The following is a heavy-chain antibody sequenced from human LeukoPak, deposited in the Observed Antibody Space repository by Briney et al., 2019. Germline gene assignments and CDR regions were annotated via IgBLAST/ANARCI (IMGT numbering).Heavy chain of an antibody. CDR3: ATGTTGTTYFGNYYYGMDV. CDR1: GGTFTSYG. CDR2: ISAYNGNT. V-gene: IGHV1-18*01. J-gene: IGHJ6*02. D-gene: IGHD1-1*01. Sequence: ASVKVSCKASGGTFTSYGISWVRQAPGQGLEWMGWISAYNGNTNYAQKLQGRVTMTTDTSTSTAYMELRSLRSDDTAVYYCATGTTGTTYFGNYYYGMDVWGQGTTVTVSS.